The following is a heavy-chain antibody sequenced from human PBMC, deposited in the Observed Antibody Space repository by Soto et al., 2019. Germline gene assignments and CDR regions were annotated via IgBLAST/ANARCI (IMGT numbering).Heavy chain of an antibody. CDR1: GGSISSGGYY. V-gene: IGHV4-31*03. Sequence: PSETLSLTCTVSGGSISSGGYYWSWIRQHPGKGLEWIGYIYYSGSTYYNPSLKSRVTISVDTSKNQFSLKLSSVTAADTAVYYCARASEGIAAYFDYWGQGTLVTVSS. J-gene: IGHJ4*02. D-gene: IGHD6-13*01. CDR3: ARASEGIAAYFDY. CDR2: IYYSGST.